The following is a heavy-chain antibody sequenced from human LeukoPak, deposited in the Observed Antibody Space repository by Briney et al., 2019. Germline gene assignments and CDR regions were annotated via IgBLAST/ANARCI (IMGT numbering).Heavy chain of an antibody. CDR2: INPNSGGT. D-gene: IGHD3-10*01. V-gene: IGHV1-2*02. CDR1: GYTFTGYY. CDR3: AREDGSGSCYPNWFDP. Sequence: VASVKVSCKASGYTFTGYYMHWVRQAPGQGLEWMGWINPNSGGTNYAQKFQGRVTMTRDTSISTAYMELSRLRSDDTAVYYCAREDGSGSCYPNWFDPWGQGTLVTVSS. J-gene: IGHJ5*02.